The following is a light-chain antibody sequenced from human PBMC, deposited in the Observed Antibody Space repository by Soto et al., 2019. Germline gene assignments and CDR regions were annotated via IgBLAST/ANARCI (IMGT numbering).Light chain of an antibody. Sequence: QSVLTQPASVSGSPGQSITISCTGTSSDVGGYNYVSGYQQHPGKAPKLMIYDVSNRPSGVSNRFSGSKSGNTASLTISGLRAEDEADYYCSSYTSSSTLYVFGTGTKVTVL. J-gene: IGLJ1*01. CDR1: SSDVGGYNY. CDR3: SSYTSSSTLYV. V-gene: IGLV2-14*01. CDR2: DVS.